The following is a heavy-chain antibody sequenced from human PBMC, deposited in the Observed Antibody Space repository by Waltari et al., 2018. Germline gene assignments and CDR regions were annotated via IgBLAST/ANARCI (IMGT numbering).Heavy chain of an antibody. D-gene: IGHD5-18*01. J-gene: IGHJ6*02. CDR2: ISGGGAST. CDR1: GCHFNHLC. Sequence: VQILEYGGGLAEPGGSLCRSCVPRGCHFNHLCINWSRQTPGKGLKWVEGISGGGASTYVADAVKGRFTITRDNSRNTVFLQMDSLRAEDTALYYCAKCRAMATSFYYYGMDVWGLGTTVTVSS. CDR3: AKCRAMATSFYYYGMDV. V-gene: IGHV3-23*01.